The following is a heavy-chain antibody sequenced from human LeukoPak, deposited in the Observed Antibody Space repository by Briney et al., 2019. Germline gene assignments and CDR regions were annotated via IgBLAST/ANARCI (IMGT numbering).Heavy chain of an antibody. D-gene: IGHD3-16*02. CDR1: GFTFSNYW. J-gene: IGHJ4*02. CDR3: ARHRTASDY. Sequence: GGSLGLSCAASGFTFSNYWMSWVRQAPGKGLEWLANIKQDGSETYYVDSVKGRFTISRDNAKNSLYLQMNSLRAEDTAVYYCARHRTASDYWGQGTLVTVSS. V-gene: IGHV3-7*01. CDR2: IKQDGSET.